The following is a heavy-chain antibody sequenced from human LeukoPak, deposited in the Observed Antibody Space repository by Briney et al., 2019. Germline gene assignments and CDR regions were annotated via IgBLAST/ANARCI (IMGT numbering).Heavy chain of an antibody. Sequence: GGSLRLSCAASGFTFNSYAMSWVRHAPGKGLVWVSAISGSGGSTYYADCVKGRFTISRDNSKNTLYLQMNSLRAEDTAVYYCAKYRHWNGGYDYWGQGTLVTVSS. CDR3: AKYRHWNGGYDY. V-gene: IGHV3-23*01. J-gene: IGHJ4*02. CDR2: ISGSGGST. D-gene: IGHD1-1*01. CDR1: GFTFNSYA.